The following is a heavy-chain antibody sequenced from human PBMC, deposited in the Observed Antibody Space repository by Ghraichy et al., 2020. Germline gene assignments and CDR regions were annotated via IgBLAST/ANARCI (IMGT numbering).Heavy chain of an antibody. CDR3: ARGSDCGTDFANNYYGMDV. CDR2: ISSSSYHI. V-gene: IGHV3-21*01. CDR1: GFTFSSYT. D-gene: IGHD2-21*01. J-gene: IGHJ6*02. Sequence: GSLRLSCAASGFTFSSYTMNWVRQAPGKGLEWVSSISSSSYHIYYADSMKGRFTISRDNAKSSLHLQMNSLRAEDTAVYYCARGSDCGTDFANNYYGMDVLGQGTTVTVSS.